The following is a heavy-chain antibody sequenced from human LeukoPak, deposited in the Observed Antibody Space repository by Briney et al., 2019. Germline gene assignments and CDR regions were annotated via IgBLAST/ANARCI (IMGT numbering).Heavy chain of an antibody. Sequence: ASVKVSCKASGYSFTSLDINWVRQATGQGLEWMGWMNTKSGNTGHAQKFRGRVTITMNTSTSTVYMELSSLRSEDTAVYYCARVDGSPDYWGQGTLVTVSS. D-gene: IGHD2-15*01. CDR1: GYSFTSLD. V-gene: IGHV1-8*01. CDR3: ARVDGSPDY. CDR2: MNTKSGNT. J-gene: IGHJ4*02.